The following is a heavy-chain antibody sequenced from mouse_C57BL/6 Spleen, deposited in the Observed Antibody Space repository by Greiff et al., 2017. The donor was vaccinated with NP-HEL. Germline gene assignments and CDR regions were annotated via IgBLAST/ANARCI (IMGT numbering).Heavy chain of an antibody. Sequence: VQVVESGPGLVAPSQSLSITCTVSGFSLTSYAISWVRQPPGKGLEWLGVIWTGGGTTYNSALNSRLSISKDNSKSQVFLKMNSLQTDDTARYYSARSGTGPMDYWGQGTSVTVSS. CDR3: ARSGTGPMDY. D-gene: IGHD4-1*01. CDR1: GFSLTSYA. J-gene: IGHJ4*01. V-gene: IGHV2-9-1*01. CDR2: IWTGGGT.